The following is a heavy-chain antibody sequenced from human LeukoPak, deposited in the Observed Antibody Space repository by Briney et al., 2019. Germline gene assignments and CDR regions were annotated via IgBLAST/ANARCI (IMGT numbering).Heavy chain of an antibody. J-gene: IGHJ4*02. CDR3: AAGVGATTAFDY. D-gene: IGHD1-26*01. Sequence: GGSLRLSCAASGFTFSSYWMSWIRQAPGKGLEWVSYISSSGSTIYYADSVKGRFTISRDNAKNSLYLQMNSLRAEDTAVYYCAAGVGATTAFDYWGQGTLVTVSS. CDR1: GFTFSSYW. V-gene: IGHV3-11*04. CDR2: ISSSGSTI.